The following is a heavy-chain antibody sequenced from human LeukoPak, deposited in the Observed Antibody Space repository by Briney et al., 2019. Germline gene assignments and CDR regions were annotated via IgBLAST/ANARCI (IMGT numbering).Heavy chain of an antibody. Sequence: SETLSLTCAVYGGSYSGYYWSWIRQPPGKGLEWIGEINHSGSTNYNPSLKSRVTISVDTSKNQFSLKLSSVTAADTAVYYCAKRPDAFDIWGQGTMVTVSS. CDR2: INHSGST. J-gene: IGHJ3*02. CDR3: AKRPDAFDI. V-gene: IGHV4-34*01. CDR1: GGSYSGYY.